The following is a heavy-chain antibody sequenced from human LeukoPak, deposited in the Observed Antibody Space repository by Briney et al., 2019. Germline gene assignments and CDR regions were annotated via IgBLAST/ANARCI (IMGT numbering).Heavy chain of an antibody. CDR2: ISSSSSYI. CDR1: GFTFSTYT. Sequence: GGSLRLSCAASGFTFSTYTMHWVRRAPGKGLEGVASISSSSSYIYYTDSVKGRFAVSRHNAKTSLYLQMSSLRAQATAVYYCARSYDYVWGNYRYGFDYWGQGTLVTVSS. CDR3: ARSYDYVWGNYRYGFDY. J-gene: IGHJ4*02. V-gene: IGHV3-21*01. D-gene: IGHD3-16*02.